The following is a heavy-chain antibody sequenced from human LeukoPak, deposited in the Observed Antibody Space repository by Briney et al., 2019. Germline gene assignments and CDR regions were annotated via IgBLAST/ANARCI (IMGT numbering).Heavy chain of an antibody. V-gene: IGHV4-31*03. CDR1: GGSISSGGYY. CDR2: IYYXXXX. J-gene: IGHJ4*02. CDR3: ARDGPPFDY. Sequence: SQTLSLTCTVSGGSISSGGYYWSWIRQHPGKGLEWIGYIYYXXXXXXXXSLKSRVTIXVDTSKNQFSLKLSSVTAADTAVYYCARDGPPFDYWGQGTLVTVSS.